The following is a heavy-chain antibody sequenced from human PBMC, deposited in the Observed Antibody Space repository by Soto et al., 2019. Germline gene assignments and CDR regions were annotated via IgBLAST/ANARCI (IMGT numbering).Heavy chain of an antibody. CDR2: ITPLFGTP. CDR3: PREFDYDRSCYYFAN. Sequence: ASVQDSCQASGGTFNKYAIDWVRQAPGQGLEWMGGITPLFGTPNYAQRFQDRVTISADEVTRTAYMAASSLRADDTGGRYCPREFDYDRSCYYFANWGQGTLVTVSS. J-gene: IGHJ4*01. D-gene: IGHD2-2*01. V-gene: IGHV1-69*13. CDR1: GGTFNKYA.